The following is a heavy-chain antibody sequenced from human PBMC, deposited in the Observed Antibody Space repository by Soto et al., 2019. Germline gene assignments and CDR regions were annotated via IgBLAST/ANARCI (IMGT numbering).Heavy chain of an antibody. D-gene: IGHD3-10*01. CDR1: GGSISSYY. Sequence: SETLSLTCTVSGGSISSYYWTFIRQPSGKGLEWIGRIYTSGSTNYNPSLKSRVTMSVDTSKNQFSLKLSSVTAADTAVYYCARDLKFGQADYWGQGSQVTVSS. J-gene: IGHJ4*02. V-gene: IGHV4-4*07. CDR3: ARDLKFGQADY. CDR2: IYTSGST.